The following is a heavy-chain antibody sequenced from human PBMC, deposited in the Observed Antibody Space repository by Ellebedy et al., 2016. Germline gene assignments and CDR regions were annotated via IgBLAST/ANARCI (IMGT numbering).Heavy chain of an antibody. CDR3: ASLTIPGGSDF. J-gene: IGHJ4*02. CDR1: GESVTAGHFY. D-gene: IGHD2-21*01. CDR2: VFNSGRT. Sequence: SETLSLXXIVSGESVTAGHFYWSWIRQPAGKGLEWIGRVFNSGRTNIKPSLKSRVTMSVDTSRNQFSLRLTSVTAADTAVYYCASLTIPGGSDFWGQGTLVTVSS. V-gene: IGHV4-61*10.